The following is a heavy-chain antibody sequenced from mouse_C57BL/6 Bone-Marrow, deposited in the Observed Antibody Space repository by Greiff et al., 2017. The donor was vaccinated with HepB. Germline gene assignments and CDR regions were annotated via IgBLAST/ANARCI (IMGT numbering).Heavy chain of an antibody. J-gene: IGHJ4*01. V-gene: IGHV2-6-1*01. D-gene: IGHD2-2*01. Sequence: VKLQESGPGLVAPSQSLSITCTVSGFSLTSYGVHWVRQPPGKGLEWLVVIWSDGSTTYNSALKSRLSIIKDNSKSQVFLKMNSRQTDDTAMYYCARQYGYDGPRAMDYWGQGTSVTVSS. CDR1: GFSLTSYG. CDR3: ARQYGYDGPRAMDY. CDR2: IWSDGST.